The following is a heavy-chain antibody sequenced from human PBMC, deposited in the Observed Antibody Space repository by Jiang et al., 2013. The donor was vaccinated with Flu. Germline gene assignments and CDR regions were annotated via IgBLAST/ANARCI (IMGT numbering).Heavy chain of an antibody. V-gene: IGHV2-70*04. J-gene: IGHJ4*02. CDR1: GFSLSTSGMR. Sequence: KPTQTLTLTCTFSGFSLSTSGMRVSWIRQPPGKALEWLARIDWDDDKFYSTSLKTRLTISKDTSKNQVVLTMTNMDPVDTATYYCARIAGGETGDVFDYWGQGTLVTVSS. D-gene: IGHD7-27*01. CDR2: IDWDDDK. CDR3: ARIAGGETGDVFDY.